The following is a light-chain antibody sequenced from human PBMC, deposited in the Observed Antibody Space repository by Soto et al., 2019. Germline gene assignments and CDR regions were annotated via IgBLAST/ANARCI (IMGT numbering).Light chain of an antibody. V-gene: IGKV3-11*01. Sequence: EIVLTQSPATLSLSPGERATLSCRASQSVSSYLAWYQQKPGQAPRLLIYDASNRATGIPARFSGSGSGTDFTLTISSLEPEVFAVYHCQKPSNLRGLTFFGST. J-gene: IGKJ4*01. CDR1: QSVSSY. CDR2: DAS. CDR3: QKPSNLRGLT.